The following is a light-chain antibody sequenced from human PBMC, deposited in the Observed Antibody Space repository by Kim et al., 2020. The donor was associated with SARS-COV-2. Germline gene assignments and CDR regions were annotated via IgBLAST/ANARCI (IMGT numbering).Light chain of an antibody. CDR3: ASRDRSGDRVV. CDR2: GKN. V-gene: IGLV3-19*01. Sequence: SSELTQDPAVSVALGQTVRITCQGDSLRDYYVSWYQQRAGQAPLLVAYGKNNRPSGIPGRFSASNSRNTASLTITGAQAEDAADYYCASRDRSGDRVVFG. CDR1: SLRDYY. J-gene: IGLJ2*01.